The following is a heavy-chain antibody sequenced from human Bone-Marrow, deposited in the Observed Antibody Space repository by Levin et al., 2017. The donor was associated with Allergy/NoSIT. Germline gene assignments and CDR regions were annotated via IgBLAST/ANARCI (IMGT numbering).Heavy chain of an antibody. CDR3: ARGDIVVVPAAMFDY. D-gene: IGHD2-2*01. J-gene: IGHJ4*02. CDR2: INHSGST. CDR1: GGSFSGYY. V-gene: IGHV4-34*01. Sequence: SETLSLTCAVYGGSFSGYYWSWIRQPPGKGLEWIGEINHSGSTNYNPSLKSRVTISVDTSKNQFSLKLSSVTAADTAVYYCARGDIVVVPAAMFDYWGQGTLVTVSS.